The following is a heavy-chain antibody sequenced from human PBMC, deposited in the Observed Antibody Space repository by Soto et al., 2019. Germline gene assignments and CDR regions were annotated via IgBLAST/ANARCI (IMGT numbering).Heavy chain of an antibody. CDR2: INHSGST. Sequence: SETLSLTCAGYGGSFSGYYWSWIRQPPGKGLEWIGEINHSGSTNYNPSLKSRVTISVDTSKNQFSLKLSSVTAADTAVYYCAIAAAGNYYYYGMDVWGQGTTVT. D-gene: IGHD6-13*01. J-gene: IGHJ6*02. V-gene: IGHV4-34*01. CDR3: AIAAAGNYYYYGMDV. CDR1: GGSFSGYY.